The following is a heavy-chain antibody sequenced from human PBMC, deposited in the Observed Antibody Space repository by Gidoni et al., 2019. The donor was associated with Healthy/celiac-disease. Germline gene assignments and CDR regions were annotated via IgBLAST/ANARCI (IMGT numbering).Heavy chain of an antibody. D-gene: IGHD6-13*01. CDR3: ARGGGGRGGPTRYSSSWPRYWFDP. J-gene: IGHJ5*02. V-gene: IGHV4-34*01. CDR2: INHSGST. CDR1: GGSFSGYY. Sequence: QVQLQQWGAGLLKPSETLSLTCAVYGGSFSGYYWSWIRQPPGKGLEWIGEINHSGSTNYNPSLKSRVTISVDTSKNQFSLKLSSVTAADTAVYYCARGGGGRGGPTRYSSSWPRYWFDPWGQGTLVTVSS.